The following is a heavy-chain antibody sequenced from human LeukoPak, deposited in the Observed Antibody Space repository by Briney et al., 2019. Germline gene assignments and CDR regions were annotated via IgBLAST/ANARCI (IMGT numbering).Heavy chain of an antibody. CDR3: ASISGSYFFDY. CDR2: IYYSGST. Sequence: SETLSLTCTVSGGSISSGDYYWSWIRQPPGKGLEWIGYIYYSGSTNYNPSLKSRVTISVDTSKNQFSLKLSSVTAADTAVYYCASISGSYFFDYWGQGTLVTVSS. V-gene: IGHV4-61*08. J-gene: IGHJ4*02. D-gene: IGHD1-26*01. CDR1: GGSISSGDYY.